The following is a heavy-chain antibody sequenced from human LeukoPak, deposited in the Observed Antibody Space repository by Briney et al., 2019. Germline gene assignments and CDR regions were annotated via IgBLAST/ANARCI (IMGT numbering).Heavy chain of an antibody. CDR1: GFTVSSNY. J-gene: IGHJ4*02. CDR2: IYSGGST. CDR3: AKGDILAYCGGDCFNFDY. D-gene: IGHD2-21*02. V-gene: IGHV3-53*05. Sequence: GGSLRLSCAASGFTVSSNYMSWVRQAPGKGLEWVSIIYSGGSTFYADSVKGRFTISRDNSKNTLYLQMNSLRAEDTAVYYCAKGDILAYCGGDCFNFDYWGQGTLVTVSS.